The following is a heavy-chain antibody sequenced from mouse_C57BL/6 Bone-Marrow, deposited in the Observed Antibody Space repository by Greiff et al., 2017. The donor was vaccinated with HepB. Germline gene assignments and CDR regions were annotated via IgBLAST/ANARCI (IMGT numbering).Heavy chain of an antibody. V-gene: IGHV1-50*01. CDR1: GYTFTSYL. D-gene: IGHD4-1*01. Sequence: QVQLQQPGAELVKPGASVKLSCKASGYTFTSYLMQWVKQRPGQGLEWIGEIDPSDSYTNYNQKFKGKATLTVDTSSSTAYMQLSSLTSEDSAVYYCAPYLGYWGQGTTLTVSS. J-gene: IGHJ2*01. CDR2: IDPSDSYT. CDR3: APYLGY.